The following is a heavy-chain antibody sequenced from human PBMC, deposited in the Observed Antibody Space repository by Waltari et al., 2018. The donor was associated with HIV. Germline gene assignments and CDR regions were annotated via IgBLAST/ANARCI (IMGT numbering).Heavy chain of an antibody. D-gene: IGHD3-16*01. V-gene: IGHV4-59*01. CDR1: GGSISSYY. CDR2: IYYSGST. Sequence: QVQLQESGPGLVKPSETLSLTCTVSGGSISSYYWSWIRQPPGKGLEWIGYIYYSGSTNYNPSLKSRVTISVDTSKNQFSLKLSSVTAADTAVYYCARVGEDGDQRPYYFDYWGQGTLVTVSS. CDR3: ARVGEDGDQRPYYFDY. J-gene: IGHJ4*02.